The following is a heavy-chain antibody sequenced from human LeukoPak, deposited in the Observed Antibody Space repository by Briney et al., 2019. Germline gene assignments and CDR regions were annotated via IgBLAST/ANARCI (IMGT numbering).Heavy chain of an antibody. CDR3: AVTYHDSSGCYYVYYFDY. D-gene: IGHD3-22*01. Sequence: ASVKVSCKASGYTFTDYYMHWVRQAPGQGLEWMGWINPNSGGTNYAQKFQGRVTMTRDTSISTAYMELSRLRSDDTAVYYCAVTYHDSSGCYYVYYFDYWGQGTLVTVSS. CDR1: GYTFTDYY. J-gene: IGHJ4*02. CDR2: INPNSGGT. V-gene: IGHV1-2*02.